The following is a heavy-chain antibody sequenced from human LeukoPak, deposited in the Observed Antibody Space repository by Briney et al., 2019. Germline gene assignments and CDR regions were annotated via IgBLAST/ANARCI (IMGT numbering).Heavy chain of an antibody. CDR1: GITLSNYG. D-gene: IGHD3-22*01. J-gene: IGHJ4*02. Sequence: GGSLRLSCAASGITLSNYGMSWVRQAPGKGLEWVAGISGSGGRTNYADAVKGRFTISRDNAKNTLFLQMNSLRVEDTAVYFCAKRGVVIRVILVGFHKEAYYFDSWGQGALVTVSS. CDR3: AKRGVVIRVILVGFHKEAYYFDS. CDR2: ISGSGGRT. V-gene: IGHV3-23*01.